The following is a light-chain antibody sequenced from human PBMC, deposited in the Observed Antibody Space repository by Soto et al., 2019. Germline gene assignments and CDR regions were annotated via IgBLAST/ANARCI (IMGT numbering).Light chain of an antibody. Sequence: QSALTQPASVSGSPGQSITISCTGTSSDVGAYKYVSWYQQDPGKAPKLLIYEVSNRPSGVSNRFSGSMSGNTASLTISGLQAEDEADYYCGSYTGTIYVFGTGTKVTVL. V-gene: IGLV2-14*01. CDR3: GSYTGTIYV. CDR1: SSDVGAYKY. J-gene: IGLJ1*01. CDR2: EVS.